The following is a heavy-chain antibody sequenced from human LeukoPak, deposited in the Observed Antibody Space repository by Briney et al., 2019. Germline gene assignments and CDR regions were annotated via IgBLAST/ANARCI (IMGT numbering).Heavy chain of an antibody. Sequence: ASVKVSCKASGYTFTNYGVSWVRQAPGQGLEWMGWISAYNGHTNYAQKLQGRVTMTTDTSTSTAYMELRSLRSDDTAVYYCARDFVGVCSGGSCYLDAFDXWGQGTMVTVSS. D-gene: IGHD2-15*01. J-gene: IGHJ3*02. V-gene: IGHV1-18*01. CDR1: GYTFTNYG. CDR3: ARDFVGVCSGGSCYLDAFDX. CDR2: ISAYNGHT.